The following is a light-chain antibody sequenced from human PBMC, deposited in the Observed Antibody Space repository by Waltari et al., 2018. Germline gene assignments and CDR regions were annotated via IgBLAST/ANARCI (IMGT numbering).Light chain of an antibody. J-gene: IGKJ1*01. V-gene: IGKV1-27*01. CDR2: EAS. CDR1: QGISND. CDR3: QHYFRTPRT. Sequence: DIQMTQSPSSLSAYIGDRVTITCRASQGISNDLAWYQLKPGETPKLLIYEASNLQRGIPSRFSGSGSGTDFTLTISGLQSDDFATYYCQHYFRTPRTFGQGTKVEVK.